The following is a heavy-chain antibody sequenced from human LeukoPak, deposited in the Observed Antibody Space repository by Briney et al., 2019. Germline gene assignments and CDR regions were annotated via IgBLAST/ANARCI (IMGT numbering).Heavy chain of an antibody. CDR1: GGSFSGYY. J-gene: IGHJ6*02. Sequence: IPSETLSLTCAVYGGSFSGYYWSWIRQPPGKGLEWIGEINHSGSTNYNPSLKSRVTISVDTSKNQFSLKLSSVTAADTAVYYCARARSIAAYYYYYGMDVWGQGTTVTVSS. D-gene: IGHD6-6*01. V-gene: IGHV4-34*01. CDR3: ARARSIAAYYYYYGMDV. CDR2: INHSGST.